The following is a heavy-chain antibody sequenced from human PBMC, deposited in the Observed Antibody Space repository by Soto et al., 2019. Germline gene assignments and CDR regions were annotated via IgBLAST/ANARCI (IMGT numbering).Heavy chain of an antibody. Sequence: TLCCALSGYTIDELSSHWVRRATDKGLEWVAVISFEGINKYYADSVKGRFTISRDNSKNTLYLKLSSVTAADTAVYYCARHNGPLYVGYYYDMDVWGQGTTVTVSS. J-gene: IGHJ6*02. V-gene: IGHV3-30-3*01. D-gene: IGHD3-16*01. CDR3: ARHNGPLYVGYYYDMDV. CDR1: GYTIDELS. CDR2: ISFEGINK.